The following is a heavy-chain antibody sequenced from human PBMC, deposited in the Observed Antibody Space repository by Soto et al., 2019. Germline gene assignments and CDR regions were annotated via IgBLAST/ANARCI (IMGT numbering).Heavy chain of an antibody. J-gene: IGHJ4*02. Sequence: GGSLRLSCAASGFIFSRSAMNWVRQAPGKGLEWVSSISSSSSYIYYADSVKGRFTISRDNSKNTLYLQMNSLRAEDTAVYYCAKDGVDTAMSYWGQGTLVTVSS. CDR1: GFIFSRSA. D-gene: IGHD5-18*01. CDR2: ISSSSSYI. V-gene: IGHV3-21*04. CDR3: AKDGVDTAMSY.